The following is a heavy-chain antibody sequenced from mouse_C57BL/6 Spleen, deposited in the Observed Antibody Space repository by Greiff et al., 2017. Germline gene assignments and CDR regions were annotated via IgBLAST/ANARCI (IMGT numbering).Heavy chain of an antibody. CDR1: GYTFTSYW. Sequence: QVHVKQPGAELVKPGASVKLSCKASGYTFTSYWMQWVKQRPGQGLEWIGEIDPSDSYTNYNQKFKGKATLTVETSSSTAYMQLSSLTSEDSAVYYCARMVTTDYAMGYWGQGTSVTGSS. CDR2: IDPSDSYT. D-gene: IGHD2-3*01. V-gene: IGHV1-50*01. J-gene: IGHJ4*01. CDR3: ARMVTTDYAMGY.